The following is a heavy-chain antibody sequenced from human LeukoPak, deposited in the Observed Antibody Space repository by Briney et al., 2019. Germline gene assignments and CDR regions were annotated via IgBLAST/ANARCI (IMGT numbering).Heavy chain of an antibody. V-gene: IGHV3-21*01. D-gene: IGHD2-2*01. CDR2: ISSSSSYI. Sequence: GGSLRLSCAASGFTFSSYSMNWVRQAPGKGLEWVSSISSSSSYIYYADSVKGRFTISRDNAKNSLYLQMNSLRAEDTAVYYCARGGDIVVVPAALDDAFDIWGQGTMVTVSS. CDR1: GFTFSSYS. CDR3: ARGGDIVVVPAALDDAFDI. J-gene: IGHJ3*02.